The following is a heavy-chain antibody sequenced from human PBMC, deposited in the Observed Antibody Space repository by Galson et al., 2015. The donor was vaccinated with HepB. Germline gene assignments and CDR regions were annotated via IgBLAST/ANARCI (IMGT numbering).Heavy chain of an antibody. V-gene: IGHV3-30*03. Sequence: SLRLSCAASGFTFSSYGMHWVRQAPGKGLEWVAVISYDGSNKYYADSVKGRFTISRDNSKNTLYLQMNSLRAEDTAVYYCAREGYSNYGNYYYGMDVWGQGTTVTVSS. J-gene: IGHJ6*02. D-gene: IGHD4-11*01. CDR2: ISYDGSNK. CDR1: GFTFSSYG. CDR3: AREGYSNYGNYYYGMDV.